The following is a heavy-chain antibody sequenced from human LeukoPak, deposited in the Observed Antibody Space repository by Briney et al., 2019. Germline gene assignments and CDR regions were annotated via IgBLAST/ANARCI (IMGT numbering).Heavy chain of an antibody. V-gene: IGHV3-23*01. Sequence: GGSLRLSCAASGFIFINYAMSWVRRAPGKGLEWVSTISTSGGSTYYADSVKGRFTISRDNAKNSLFLQMNSLRADDTAVYYCARRSGSYDYWGQGTLVIVSS. D-gene: IGHD1-26*01. CDR3: ARRSGSYDY. CDR1: GFIFINYA. J-gene: IGHJ4*02. CDR2: ISTSGGST.